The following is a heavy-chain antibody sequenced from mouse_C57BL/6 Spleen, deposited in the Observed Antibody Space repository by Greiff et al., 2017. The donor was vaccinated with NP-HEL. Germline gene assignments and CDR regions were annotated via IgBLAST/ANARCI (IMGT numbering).Heavy chain of an antibody. CDR2: IRSKSNNYAT. Sequence: EVKLQESGGGLVQPKGSLKLSCAASGFSFNTYAMNWVRQAPGKGLEWVARIRSKSNNYATYYADSVKDRFTISRDDSESMLYLQMNNLKTEDTAMYYCVRQGYDGFAYWGQGTLVTVSA. D-gene: IGHD2-2*01. CDR3: VRQGYDGFAY. V-gene: IGHV10-1*01. CDR1: GFSFNTYA. J-gene: IGHJ3*01.